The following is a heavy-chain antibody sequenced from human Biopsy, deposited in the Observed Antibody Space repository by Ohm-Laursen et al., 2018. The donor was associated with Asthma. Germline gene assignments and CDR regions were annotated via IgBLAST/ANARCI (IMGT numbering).Heavy chain of an antibody. CDR1: GDSIDSGDYS. CDR2: IYRNGDT. J-gene: IGHJ4*02. D-gene: IGHD2-21*02. Sequence: TLSLTCAVSGDSIDSGDYSWTWIRQSPGVGLEWIGYIYRNGDTYYNPTLENRVTISIDRSKNQFSLRLRSVTAADTAVYYCARGWNCGGDCYSLDSWGQGTLVTVSS. V-gene: IGHV4-30-2*06. CDR3: ARGWNCGGDCYSLDS.